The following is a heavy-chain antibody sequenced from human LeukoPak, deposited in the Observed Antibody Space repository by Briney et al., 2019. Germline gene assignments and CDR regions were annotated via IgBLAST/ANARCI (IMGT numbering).Heavy chain of an antibody. CDR1: GGTFSSYA. CDR2: IIPILGIA. D-gene: IGHD4-17*01. CDR3: ARTTVTTGFDY. J-gene: IGHJ4*02. Sequence: SVKVSCEASGGTFSSYAISWVRQAPGQGLEWMGRIIPILGIANYAQKFQGRVTITADKSTSTAYMELSSLRSEDTAVYYCARTTVTTGFDYWGQGTLVTVSS. V-gene: IGHV1-69*04.